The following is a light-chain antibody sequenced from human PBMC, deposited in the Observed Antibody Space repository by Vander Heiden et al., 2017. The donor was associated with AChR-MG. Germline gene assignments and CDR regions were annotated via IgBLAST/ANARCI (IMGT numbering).Light chain of an antibody. CDR3: HQYDNHRGLT. V-gene: IGKV1-33*01. CDR2: DAS. J-gene: IGKJ4*01. CDR1: QHISHY. Sequence: DIQITQSPSAPSAFVGDRVTFTCQASQHISHYINWYQKKRENAPKHLIYDASNLETGVQSRFSGSGSRTDCTFTIRRRQPEDIATYYCHQYDNHRGLTFGGGTKVELK.